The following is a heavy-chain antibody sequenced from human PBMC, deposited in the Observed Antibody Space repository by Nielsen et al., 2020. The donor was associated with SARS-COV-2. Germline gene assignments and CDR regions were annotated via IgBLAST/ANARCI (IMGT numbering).Heavy chain of an antibody. J-gene: IGHJ4*02. CDR3: AKLAAAGAR. CDR1: GGSISSSNW. Sequence: SETLSLTCAVSGGSISSSNWWSWVRQPPGKGLEWIGSVYYTGSTYYNPSLESRVTISVDTSKNYFSLKLSSVTAADTAVYYCAKLAAAGARWGQGTLVAVSS. V-gene: IGHV4-39*02. D-gene: IGHD6-13*01. CDR2: VYYTGST.